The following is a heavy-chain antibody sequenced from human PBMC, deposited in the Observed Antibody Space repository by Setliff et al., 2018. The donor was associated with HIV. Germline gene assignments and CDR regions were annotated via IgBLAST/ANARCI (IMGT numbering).Heavy chain of an antibody. CDR1: GGSISSGSYY. CDR2: IYTSGST. V-gene: IGHV4-61*09. J-gene: IGHJ3*01. CDR3: AGGPQLQRRVNDTFDV. D-gene: IGHD1-1*01. Sequence: SETLSLTCTVSGGSISSGSYYWSWIRQPAGKGLEWIGHIYTSGSTNYNPSLKSRVTISVDTSKNQFSLKLSSVTAADTAVYYCAGGPQLQRRVNDTFDVWGQGTMVTVS.